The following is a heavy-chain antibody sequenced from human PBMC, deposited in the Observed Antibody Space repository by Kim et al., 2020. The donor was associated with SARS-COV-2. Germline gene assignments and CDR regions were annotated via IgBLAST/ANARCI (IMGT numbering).Heavy chain of an antibody. D-gene: IGHD2-2*01. V-gene: IGHV3-21*01. Sequence: SVKGRFTSSRDNAKNSLYLRMSSLRAEDTAVYYCARKVVVVPAADDAFDIWGQGTMVTVSS. CDR3: ARKVVVVPAADDAFDI. J-gene: IGHJ3*02.